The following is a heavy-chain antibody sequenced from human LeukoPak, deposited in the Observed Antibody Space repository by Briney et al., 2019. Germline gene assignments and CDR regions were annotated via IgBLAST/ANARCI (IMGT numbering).Heavy chain of an antibody. J-gene: IGHJ6*03. D-gene: IGHD2-21*02. CDR1: GFTFSDYY. V-gene: IGHV3-11*04. Sequence: PGGSLRLSCAASGFTFSDYYMSWIRQAPGKGLEWVSYISSSGSTIYYADSVKGRFTISRDNAKNSLYLQMNSLRAEDTAVYYCARTAYCGGDCYSRPGYQPEYYYYYYYMDVWGKGTTVTVSS. CDR2: ISSSGSTI. CDR3: ARTAYCGGDCYSRPGYQPEYYYYYYYMDV.